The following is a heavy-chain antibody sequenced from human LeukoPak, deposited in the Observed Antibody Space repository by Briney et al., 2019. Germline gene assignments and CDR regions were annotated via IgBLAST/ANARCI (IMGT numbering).Heavy chain of an antibody. V-gene: IGHV3-7*01. D-gene: IGHD3-3*01. CDR3: ARDVTTYYDFWSGLDANWFDP. CDR2: IKQDGSEK. CDR1: GFTFSSYW. J-gene: IGHJ5*02. Sequence: GGSLRLSCAASGFTFSSYWMSWVRQAPGKGLEWVANIKQDGSEKYYVDSVKGRFTISRDNAKNSLYLQMNSLRAEHTAVYYCARDVTTYYDFWSGLDANWFDPWGQGTLVTVSS.